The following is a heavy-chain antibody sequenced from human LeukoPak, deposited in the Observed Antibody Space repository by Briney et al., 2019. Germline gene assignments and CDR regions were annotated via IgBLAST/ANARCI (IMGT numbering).Heavy chain of an antibody. Sequence: ASVKVSCKASGYTFTSYDINWVRQAPGQGLEWMGWIRPYNGNTKYAQKFQDRVTMTTDTSRSTAYMELRSLRSDDTAVYYCARDGGYNWSGGVYWGQGTLVTVSS. CDR2: IRPYNGNT. D-gene: IGHD5-24*01. CDR3: ARDGGYNWSGGVY. V-gene: IGHV1-18*01. CDR1: GYTFTSYD. J-gene: IGHJ4*02.